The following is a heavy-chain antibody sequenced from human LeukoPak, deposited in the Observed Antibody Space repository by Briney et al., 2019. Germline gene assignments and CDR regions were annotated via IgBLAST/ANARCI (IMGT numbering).Heavy chain of an antibody. CDR1: GFSFSNYS. CDR2: ITSGGGT. Sequence: GGSLSLSCAASGFSFSNYSMRWVRQAPGKGLEWVSAITSGGGTYYADSVKGRFTISRDDSKNTLYLQMNSLRAENTAVYYCAKTGRVVAPPGGVRWFDPWGQGTLVTVSS. J-gene: IGHJ5*02. D-gene: IGHD2-15*01. CDR3: AKTGRVVAPPGGVRWFDP. V-gene: IGHV3-23*01.